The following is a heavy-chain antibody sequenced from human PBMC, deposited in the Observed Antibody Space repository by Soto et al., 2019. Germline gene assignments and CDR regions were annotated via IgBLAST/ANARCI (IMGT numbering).Heavy chain of an antibody. CDR2: ISAYNGNT. CDR1: GYTFTSYG. D-gene: IGHD1-1*01. J-gene: IGHJ6*01. Sequence: ASVKVSCKASGYTFTSYGISWVRQAPGEGLEWMGLISAYNGNTNYAQKLQGRVTMTTDTSTSTAYMELSSMRSDDTAVYYCATAGPGYYNRMAVWAQGTTVTVSS. CDR3: ATAGPGYYNRMAV. V-gene: IGHV1-18*01.